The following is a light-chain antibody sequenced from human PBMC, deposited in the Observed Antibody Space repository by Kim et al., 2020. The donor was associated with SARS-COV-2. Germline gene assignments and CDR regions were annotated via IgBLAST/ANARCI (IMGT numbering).Light chain of an antibody. V-gene: IGKV1-39*01. J-gene: IGKJ2*01. CDR1: QGIIRY. CDR3: QQSYSTPRT. CDR2: AAS. Sequence: ASVGDRLTITCRASQGIIRYRNWYQQKPGKAPNLLIYAASSLQRGVPSRFTGSGSGTDFALTISSLQPEDFATYYCQQSYSTPRTFGQGTKLEI.